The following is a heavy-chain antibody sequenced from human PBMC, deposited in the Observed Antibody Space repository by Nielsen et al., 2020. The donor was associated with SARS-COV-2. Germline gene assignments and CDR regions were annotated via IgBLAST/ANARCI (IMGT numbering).Heavy chain of an antibody. CDR3: ARGRGQWLSEYFQD. J-gene: IGHJ1*01. Sequence: GSLRLSCGVYGGSFSDYYWTWIRQAPGKGLEWIGELKQSGSTNYNPSLKSRVTISVDTSKTQISLRLSSVTAADTAVYYCARGRGQWLSEYFQDWGQGTLVSVSS. V-gene: IGHV4-34*01. D-gene: IGHD6-19*01. CDR1: GGSFSDYY. CDR2: LKQSGST.